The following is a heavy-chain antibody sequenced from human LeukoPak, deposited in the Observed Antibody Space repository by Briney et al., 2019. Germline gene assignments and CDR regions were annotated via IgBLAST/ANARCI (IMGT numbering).Heavy chain of an antibody. V-gene: IGHV3-21*01. CDR2: ISTSSSYI. D-gene: IGHD1-26*01. CDR3: ATGDSGSYS. J-gene: IGHJ4*02. CDR1: GFTFSSYS. Sequence: GGSLRLSCAASGFTFSSYSMNWVRQAPGKGLEWVSFISTSSSYIYNADSVKGRFTISRDNAKNSLYLQMNSLRAEDTAVYYCATGDSGSYSWGQGTLVTVSS.